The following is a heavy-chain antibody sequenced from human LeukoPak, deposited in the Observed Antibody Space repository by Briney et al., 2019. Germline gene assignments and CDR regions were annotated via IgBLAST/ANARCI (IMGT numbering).Heavy chain of an antibody. V-gene: IGHV4-59*13. D-gene: IGHD2-2*01. CDR1: GGSFSGYY. CDR3: ARTSAGSYYYYYMDV. J-gene: IGHJ6*03. Sequence: PSETLSLTCAVYGGSFSGYYWSWIRQPPGKGLEWIGYIYYSGSTNYNPSLKSRVTISVDTSKNQFSLKLSSVTAADTAVYYCARTSAGSYYYYYMDVWGKGTTVTISS. CDR2: IYYSGST.